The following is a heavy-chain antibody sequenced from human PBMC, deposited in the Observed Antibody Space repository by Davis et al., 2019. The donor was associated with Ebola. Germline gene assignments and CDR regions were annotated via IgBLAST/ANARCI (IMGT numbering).Heavy chain of an antibody. V-gene: IGHV1-18*01. CDR3: ARSGSYEERYFDY. CDR1: GYTFIGSG. Sequence: ASVKVSCKASGYTFIGSGFSWVRQAPGQGLEWMGWISAYNGKTDYAQRLQGRVTMTTDTSTSTVYMELRSLRSDDTAVYYCARSGSYEERYFDYWGQGTLVTVS. D-gene: IGHD1-26*01. CDR2: ISAYNGKT. J-gene: IGHJ4*02.